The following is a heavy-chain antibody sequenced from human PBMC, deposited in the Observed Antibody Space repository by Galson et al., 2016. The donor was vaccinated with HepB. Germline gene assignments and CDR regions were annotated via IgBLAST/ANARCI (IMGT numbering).Heavy chain of an antibody. CDR2: ISNDGSIK. J-gene: IGHJ4*02. CDR3: ARATDSSWKNFDY. CDR1: GFSFSHSG. D-gene: IGHD6-13*01. Sequence: SLSLSCAASGFSFSHSGMHWVRQAPGKGPQWVTVISNDGSIKKYGDSVKGRFTISRDNSSNTVFLQMNSLGPEDTAVYYCARATDSSWKNFDYWGQGTLVTVSS. V-gene: IGHV3-30*05.